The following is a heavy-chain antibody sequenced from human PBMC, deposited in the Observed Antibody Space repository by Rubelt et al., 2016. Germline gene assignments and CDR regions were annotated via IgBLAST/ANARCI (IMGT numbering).Heavy chain of an antibody. CDR1: GFTFTSFW. CDR2: IKQDGSDK. CDR3: ARGSASAPTLFPLVSCENSPSDTSSVAVGCLAQDF. D-gene: IGHD6-25*01. Sequence: EVQLLESGGGLVQPGGSLRLSCAASGFTFTSFWMSWVRQAPGKGLEWVANIKQDGSDKYYVDSVKGRFTISRDNAKNALYLQMNSLRAEDTAVYYCARGSASAPTLFPLVSCENSPSDTSSVAVGCLAQDF. J-gene: IGHJ1*01. V-gene: IGHV3-7*01.